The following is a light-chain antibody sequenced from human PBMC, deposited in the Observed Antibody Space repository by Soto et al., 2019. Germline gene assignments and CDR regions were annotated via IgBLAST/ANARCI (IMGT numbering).Light chain of an antibody. CDR2: GAS. J-gene: IGKJ1*01. Sequence: VMTQSPATLSVSPGERATLSCRASQSVNSNYLAWYQQKPGQAPRLLIYGASTRATGIPARFSGSGSGTEFTLTISSLQSEDFAVYYCQQYNNWLWTFGQGTKVDIK. CDR3: QQYNNWLWT. CDR1: QSVNSN. V-gene: IGKV3-15*01.